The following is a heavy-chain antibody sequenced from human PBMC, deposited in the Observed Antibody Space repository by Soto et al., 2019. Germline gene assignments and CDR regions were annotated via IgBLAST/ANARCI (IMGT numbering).Heavy chain of an antibody. Sequence: QVELQESGPGLVKPSQTLSLTCTVSGGSINSGGHCWSWIRQHPGKALEWIGYIYYSGTTDYNPSLNTRVDISVDTSQNQFSLKLSSVTAADTAVYYCAGVVVPLYDSSAFYGHYGMDVWGQGTTVTVSS. J-gene: IGHJ6*02. V-gene: IGHV4-31*03. CDR2: IYYSGTT. CDR1: GGSINSGGHC. D-gene: IGHD3-22*01. CDR3: AGVVVPLYDSSAFYGHYGMDV.